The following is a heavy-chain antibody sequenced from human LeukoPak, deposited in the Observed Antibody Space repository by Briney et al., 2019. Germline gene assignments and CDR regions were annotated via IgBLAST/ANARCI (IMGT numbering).Heavy chain of an antibody. J-gene: IGHJ4*02. Sequence: ASVKVSCKASGYTFINYYMHWVRQAPGQGLEWMGIINPSGGSTRYAQKFQGRVTMTRDTSISTAYMELSSLRSDDTAVYYCARDPPSPMMDIEYWGQGTLVTVSS. CDR3: ARDPPSPMMDIEY. CDR1: GYTFINYY. CDR2: INPSGGST. D-gene: IGHD3-22*01. V-gene: IGHV1-46*01.